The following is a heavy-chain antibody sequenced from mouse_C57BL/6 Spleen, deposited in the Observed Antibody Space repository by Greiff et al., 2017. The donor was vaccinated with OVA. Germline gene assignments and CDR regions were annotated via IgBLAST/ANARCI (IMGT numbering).Heavy chain of an antibody. CDR3: ARHTVATDAMDY. CDR1: GFTFSDYY. CDR2: ISNGGGST. D-gene: IGHD1-1*01. Sequence: EVKLMESGGGLVQPGGSLKLSCAASGFTFSDYYMYWVRQTPEKRLEWVAYISNGGGSTYYPDTVKGRFTISRDNAKNTLYLQMSRLKSEDTAMYYCARHTVATDAMDYWGQGTSVTVSS. J-gene: IGHJ4*01. V-gene: IGHV5-12*01.